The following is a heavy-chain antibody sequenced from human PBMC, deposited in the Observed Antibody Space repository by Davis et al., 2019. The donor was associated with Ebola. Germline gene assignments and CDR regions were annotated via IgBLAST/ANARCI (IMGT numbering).Heavy chain of an antibody. V-gene: IGHV1-46*01. D-gene: IGHD4-17*01. CDR3: ARDDYGDPVDYYYYGMDV. Sequence: ASVKVSCKASGYTFTSYYMHWVRQAPGQGLEWMGIINPSGGSTSYAQKFQGRVTMTRDTSTSTVYMELSSLRSEDTAVYYCARDDYGDPVDYYYYGMDVWGQGTTVTVSS. J-gene: IGHJ6*02. CDR2: INPSGGST. CDR1: GYTFTSYY.